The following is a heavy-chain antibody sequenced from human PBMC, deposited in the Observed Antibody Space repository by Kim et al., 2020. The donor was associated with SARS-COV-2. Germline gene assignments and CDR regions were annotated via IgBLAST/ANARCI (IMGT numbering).Heavy chain of an antibody. V-gene: IGHV4-34*01. CDR3: ARVAGAAAGKDIDY. Sequence: SETLSLTCAVYGGSFSGYYWSWIRQPPGKGLEWIGEINHSGSTNYNPSLKSRVTISVDTSKNQFSLKLSSVTAADTAVYYCARVAGAAAGKDIDYWGQGT. CDR1: GGSFSGYY. J-gene: IGHJ4*02. D-gene: IGHD6-13*01. CDR2: INHSGST.